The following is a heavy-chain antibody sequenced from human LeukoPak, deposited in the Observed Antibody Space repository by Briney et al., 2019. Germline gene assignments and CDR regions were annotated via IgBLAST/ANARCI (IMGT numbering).Heavy chain of an antibody. CDR3: ARCNADIVVVPAAD. D-gene: IGHD2-2*01. J-gene: IGHJ4*02. CDR1: GGSISSSSYY. CDR2: IYYSGST. Sequence: SETLSLTCTVSGGSISSSSYYWGWIRQPPGKGLEWIGSIYYSGSTYYNPSLKSRVTIPVDTSKNQFSLKLSSVTAADTAVYYCARCNADIVVVPAADWGQGTLVTVSS. V-gene: IGHV4-39*07.